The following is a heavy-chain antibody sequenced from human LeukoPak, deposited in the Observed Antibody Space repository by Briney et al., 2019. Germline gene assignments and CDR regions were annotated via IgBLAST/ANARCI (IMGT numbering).Heavy chain of an antibody. J-gene: IGHJ5*02. Sequence: GASVKVSCKASGYTFTGYYMHWVRQAPGKGLEWRGWINPNSGGTNYAQKFQGRVTMTRDTSISTAYMELSRLRSDDTAVYYCARVAEWELPVGWFDPWGQGTLVTVSS. CDR3: ARVAEWELPVGWFDP. V-gene: IGHV1-2*02. CDR2: INPNSGGT. CDR1: GYTFTGYY. D-gene: IGHD1-26*01.